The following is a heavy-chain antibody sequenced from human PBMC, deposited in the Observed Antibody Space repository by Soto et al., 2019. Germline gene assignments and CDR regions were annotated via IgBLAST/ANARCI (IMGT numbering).Heavy chain of an antibody. CDR3: ARDSAQDIVVVPEAFLRAHFNNEMDV. V-gene: IGHV3-21*01. J-gene: IGHJ6*02. CDR1: GFTLSGYT. Sequence: EVQLVASGGGLVKPGGSLRLSCAASGFTLSGYTMNWVRQAPGTGLEWVSSISSSSSDISYADSVKSRFTIARDTAKNSLFLQRIRMGDEDPAVYFCARDSAQDIVVVPEAFLRAHFNNEMDVWGQGTTASASS. CDR2: ISSSSSDI. D-gene: IGHD2-15*01.